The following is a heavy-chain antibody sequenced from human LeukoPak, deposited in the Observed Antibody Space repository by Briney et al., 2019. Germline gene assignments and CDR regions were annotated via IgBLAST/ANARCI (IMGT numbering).Heavy chain of an antibody. D-gene: IGHD1-26*01. CDR3: ARHGMPPYYYGMDV. CDR1: GGSISSYC. CDR2: IYYSGST. J-gene: IGHJ6*02. V-gene: IGHV4-59*08. Sequence: SETLSLTSTVSGGSISSYCWSWIRQPPGKGLEWIGYIYYSGSTNYNPSLKSRVTISVDTSKNQFSLKLSSVTAADTAVYYCARHGMPPYYYGMDVWGQGTTVTVSS.